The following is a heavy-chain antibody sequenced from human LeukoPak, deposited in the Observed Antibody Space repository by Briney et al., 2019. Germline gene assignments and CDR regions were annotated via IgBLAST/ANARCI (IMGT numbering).Heavy chain of an antibody. V-gene: IGHV4-59*08. J-gene: IGHJ4*02. CDR1: GASISNYY. Sequence: SETLSLTCTVSGASISNYYWSWIRQSPGKGLEWIGYMLYSGSTNQNPSLRSRVTISVDTSKNQVSLKLSSVTAADTAVYYCARSDIWGSYRFLDYWGQGALVTVSS. CDR3: ARSDIWGSYRFLDY. CDR2: MLYSGST. D-gene: IGHD3-16*02.